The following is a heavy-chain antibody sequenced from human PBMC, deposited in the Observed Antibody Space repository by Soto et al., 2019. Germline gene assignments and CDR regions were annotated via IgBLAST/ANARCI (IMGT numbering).Heavy chain of an antibody. V-gene: IGHV1-3*01. CDR3: AREETRVGVVISSDGMDV. J-gene: IGHJ6*02. D-gene: IGHD3-3*01. CDR2: INAGNGNT. Sequence: AAVKVSCKASGYTFTSYAMHWVRQAPGQRLEWMGWINAGNGNTKYSQKFQGRVTITRDTSASTAYMELSSLRSEDTAVYYCAREETRVGVVISSDGMDVWGQGYTVTV. CDR1: GYTFTSYA.